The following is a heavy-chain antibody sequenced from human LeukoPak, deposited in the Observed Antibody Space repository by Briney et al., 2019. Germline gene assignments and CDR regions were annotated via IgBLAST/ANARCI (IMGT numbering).Heavy chain of an antibody. CDR3: ARDYSGYSYAFDF. J-gene: IGHJ4*02. Sequence: GGSLRLSCAASGFTFSGYYISWIRQAPGKGLEWVSYISSSGSTIYYADSVKGRFTISRDNAENSLYLQMNSLRAEDTAVYYCARDYSGYSYAFDFWGPGTLVTVSS. D-gene: IGHD5-18*01. CDR2: ISSSGSTI. CDR1: GFTFSGYY. V-gene: IGHV3-11*01.